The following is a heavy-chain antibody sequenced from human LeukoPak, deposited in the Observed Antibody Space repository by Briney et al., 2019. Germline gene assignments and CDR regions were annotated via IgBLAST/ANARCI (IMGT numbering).Heavy chain of an antibody. V-gene: IGHV4-59*08. CDR2: IYYSGST. CDR3: ARASDFWSGYYSSFDG. D-gene: IGHD3-3*01. Sequence: PSETLSLTCTVSGGSISSYYWSWIRQPPGKGLEWIGYIYYSGSTNYNPSLKSRVTISVDTSKTKFSLKLNSVTAADTAVYYCARASDFWSGYYSSFDGWGQGTLVTVSS. CDR1: GGSISSYY. J-gene: IGHJ4*02.